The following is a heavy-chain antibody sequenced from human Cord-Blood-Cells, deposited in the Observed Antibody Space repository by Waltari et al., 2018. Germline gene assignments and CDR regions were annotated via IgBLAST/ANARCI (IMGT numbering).Heavy chain of an antibody. D-gene: IGHD6-13*01. Sequence: QITLKESGPTLVKPTQTLTLTCTFSGFSLSTSGVGVGWIRQPPGKALEWLALIYWNDDKRYSPSLKSRLTITKDTSKNQVVLTMTNMDPVDTATYYCALFDRRTAMPKIAAAGSVDYWGQGTLVTVSS. CDR3: ALFDRRTAMPKIAAAGSVDY. V-gene: IGHV2-5*01. J-gene: IGHJ4*02. CDR1: GFSLSTSGVG. CDR2: IYWNDDK.